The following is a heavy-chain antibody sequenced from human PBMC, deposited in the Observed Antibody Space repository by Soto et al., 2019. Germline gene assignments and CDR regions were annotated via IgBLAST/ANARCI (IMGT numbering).Heavy chain of an antibody. CDR1: GFTFNNYA. Sequence: EVQLLDSGGGLVQPGGSLRLSCAASGFTFNNYAMNWVRQAPGKGLEWVATISGTGGSTYYADSVKGRFTISRDNSKNTLSLQMNSLRVEDTAVYYCAKDRLGVNFDYWGQGTQVTVSS. D-gene: IGHD3-10*01. CDR2: ISGTGGST. J-gene: IGHJ4*02. CDR3: AKDRLGVNFDY. V-gene: IGHV3-23*01.